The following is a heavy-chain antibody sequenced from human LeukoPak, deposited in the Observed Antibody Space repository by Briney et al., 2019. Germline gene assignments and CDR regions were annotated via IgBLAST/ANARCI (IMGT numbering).Heavy chain of an antibody. Sequence: GASVKVSCKASGYTFTGYYMHWVRPAPGQGLEWMGIINPSGGSTSYAQKFQGRVTMTRDTSTSTVYMELSSLRSEDTAVYYCARDPRFLEWLSGSEWAFDIWGQGTMVTVSS. CDR1: GYTFTGYY. CDR2: INPSGGST. J-gene: IGHJ3*02. D-gene: IGHD3-3*01. V-gene: IGHV1-46*01. CDR3: ARDPRFLEWLSGSEWAFDI.